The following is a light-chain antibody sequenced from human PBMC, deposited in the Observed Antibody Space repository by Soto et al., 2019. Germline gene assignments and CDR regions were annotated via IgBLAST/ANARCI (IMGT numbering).Light chain of an antibody. CDR1: QSVLSTSNNKHY. J-gene: IGKJ3*01. V-gene: IGKV4-1*01. CDR3: QQYYSTFPFT. CDR2: WAS. Sequence: DIVMTQSPDSLAVSLGERATINCKSSQSVLSTSNNKHYLGWYQQKPGQPPKLLIYWASIRESGVPDRFSGGGSGTEFTLTISSLQAEDVAVSYCQQYYSTFPFTCGPGTKVEIK.